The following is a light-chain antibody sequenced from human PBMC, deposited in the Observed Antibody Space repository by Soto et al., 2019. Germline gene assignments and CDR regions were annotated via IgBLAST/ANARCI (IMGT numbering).Light chain of an antibody. V-gene: IGKV2D-29*01. CDR3: MQTIQLPWT. J-gene: IGKJ1*01. CDR1: QSLLFINGYNY. CDR2: EVS. Sequence: DVVMTQSPLSLPVTPGEPASISCRSSQSLLFINGYNYLDWYLQKPGQPPQLLIYEVSNRFSGTPDRFSGSGSGTDFTLKISRLEAEDVGIYYCMQTIQLPWTFGQGTKVEIK.